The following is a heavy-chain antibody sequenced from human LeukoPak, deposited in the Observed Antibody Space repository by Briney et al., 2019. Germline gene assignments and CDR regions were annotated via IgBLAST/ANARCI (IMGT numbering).Heavy chain of an antibody. CDR2: IIPIFGTA. D-gene: IGHD1-7*01. CDR1: GGTFSSYA. CDR3: ARHELLRGPFDY. Sequence: EASVKVSCKASGGTFSSYAISWVRQAPGQGLEWMGGIIPIFGTANYAQKFQGRVTITTDESTSTAYMELSSLRSEDTAVYYCARHELLRGPFDYWGQGTLVSVSS. J-gene: IGHJ4*02. V-gene: IGHV1-69*05.